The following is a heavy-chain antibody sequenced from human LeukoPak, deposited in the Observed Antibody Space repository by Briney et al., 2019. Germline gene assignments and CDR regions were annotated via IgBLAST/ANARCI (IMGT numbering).Heavy chain of an antibody. Sequence: PGGSLRLSCAASGLTFSSYWMSWVRQAPGKGLEWVANIKQDGSEKYYVDSVKGRFTISRDNAKNSLYLQMNSLRAEDTAVYYCARDSKAFDYWGQGTLVTVSS. CDR2: IKQDGSEK. J-gene: IGHJ4*02. V-gene: IGHV3-7*01. CDR3: ARDSKAFDY. CDR1: GLTFSSYW.